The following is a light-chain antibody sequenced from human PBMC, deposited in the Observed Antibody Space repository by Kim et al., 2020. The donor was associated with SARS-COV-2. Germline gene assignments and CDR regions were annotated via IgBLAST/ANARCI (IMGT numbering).Light chain of an antibody. CDR2: LNSDGSH. Sequence: LGPSVKLTCSLGSGHSGYAIAWHQQQPEQGTRYLMKLNSDGSHSKGDGIPDLFSGSSSGAERYLTISSLQSEDEADYYCQTWGTVVFGGGTQLTVL. CDR1: SGHSGYA. J-gene: IGLJ2*01. V-gene: IGLV4-69*01. CDR3: QTWGTVV.